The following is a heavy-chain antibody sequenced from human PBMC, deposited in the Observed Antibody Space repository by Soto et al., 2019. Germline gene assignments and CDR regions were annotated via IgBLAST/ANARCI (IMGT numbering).Heavy chain of an antibody. CDR2: INHSGSA. CDR3: ARHDGFSSGWIFDY. D-gene: IGHD6-19*01. CDR1: GGAFSGYI. J-gene: IGHJ4*01. V-gene: IGHV4-34*01. Sequence: SENPSPTRDVYGGAFSGYIWTWVRQTPGKGLQWIGQINHSGSANYNPSLKSRVTISVHTSNSQFSLELSSVTAADTAVYYCARHDGFSSGWIFDYWGHGTLVTVSS.